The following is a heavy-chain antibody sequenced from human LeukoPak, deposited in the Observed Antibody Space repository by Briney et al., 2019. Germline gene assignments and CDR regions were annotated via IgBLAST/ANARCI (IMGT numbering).Heavy chain of an antibody. CDR1: GFTFSSFW. Sequence: GGSLRLSCAASGFTFSSFWMHWVRQAPGEGPVWASRISSDGSSTSYADSVKGRFTISRDNAKNTLYLQMNSLRAEDTAVYYCVRGSSGTTVVLFDYWGQGTLVTVSS. V-gene: IGHV3-74*01. D-gene: IGHD1-7*01. CDR3: VRGSSGTTVVLFDY. CDR2: ISSDGSST. J-gene: IGHJ4*02.